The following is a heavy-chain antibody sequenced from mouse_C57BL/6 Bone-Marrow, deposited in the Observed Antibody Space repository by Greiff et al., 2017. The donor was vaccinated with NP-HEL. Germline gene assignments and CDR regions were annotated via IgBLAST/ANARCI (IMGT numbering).Heavy chain of an antibody. CDR2: FYPGSGSI. V-gene: IGHV1-62-2*01. J-gene: IGHJ3*01. CDR1: GYTFTEYT. D-gene: IGHD2-2*01. CDR3: ARHEGGYGYDRAWFAY. Sequence: VQLVESGAELVKPGASVKLSCKASGYTFTEYTIHWVKQRSGQGLEWIGWFYPGSGSIKYNEKFKDKATLTADKSSSTVYMELSRLTSEDSAVYFCARHEGGYGYDRAWFAYWGQGTLVTVSA.